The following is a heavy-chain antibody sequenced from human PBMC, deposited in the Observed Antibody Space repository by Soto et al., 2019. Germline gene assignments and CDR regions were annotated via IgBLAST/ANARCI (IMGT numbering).Heavy chain of an antibody. D-gene: IGHD2-2*01. CDR2: ISGSGGST. J-gene: IGHJ4*02. V-gene: IGHV3-23*01. CDR3: AKDTLGYCSSTSCEGWDFATKPYFED. Sequence: GGSLRLSCAASGFTFSSYAMSWVRQAPGKGLEWVSAISGSGGSTYYADSVKGRFTISRDNSKNTLYLQMNSLRAEDTAVYYCAKDTLGYCSSTSCEGWDFATKPYFEDWGQGTRVTVAS. CDR1: GFTFSSYA.